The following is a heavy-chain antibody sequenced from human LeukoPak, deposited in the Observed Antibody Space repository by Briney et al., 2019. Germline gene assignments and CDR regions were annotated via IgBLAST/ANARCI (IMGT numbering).Heavy chain of an antibody. CDR2: ISSSDTTI. CDR1: GFTFSSYE. V-gene: IGHV3-48*03. CDR3: AIIGYYYGMDV. D-gene: IGHD3-10*01. J-gene: IGHJ6*02. Sequence: GGSLRLSCAASGFTFSSYEMNWVRQAPGKGLEWVSYISSSDTTIYYSDSVKGRFTISRDNAKNSLYLQMNRLRAEDTAVYYCAIIGYYYGMDVWGQGTTVTVSS.